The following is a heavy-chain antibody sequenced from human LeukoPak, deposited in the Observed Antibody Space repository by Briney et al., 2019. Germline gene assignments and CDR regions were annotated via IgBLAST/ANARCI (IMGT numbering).Heavy chain of an antibody. Sequence: ASVKVSCKASGGTFSSYTISWVRQAPGQGLEWMGRIIPILGIANYAQKFQGRVTITADKSTSTAYMELSSLRSEDTAVYHCARDRAGDGYNPSSPFDYWGQGTLVTVSS. D-gene: IGHD5-24*01. J-gene: IGHJ4*02. CDR1: GGTFSSYT. V-gene: IGHV1-69*04. CDR2: IIPILGIA. CDR3: ARDRAGDGYNPSSPFDY.